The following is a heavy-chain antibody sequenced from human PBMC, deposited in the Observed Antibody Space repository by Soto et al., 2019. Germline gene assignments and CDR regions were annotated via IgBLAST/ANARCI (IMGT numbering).Heavy chain of an antibody. D-gene: IGHD2-2*02. Sequence: ASVKVSCKASGYTFTSYDINWVRQATGQGLEWMGWMNPNSGNTGYAQKFQGRVTMTRNTSISTAYMELSSLRSEDTAGYYCASSLPAAITAFDIWGQGTMVTVSS. V-gene: IGHV1-8*01. CDR2: MNPNSGNT. CDR1: GYTFTSYD. J-gene: IGHJ3*02. CDR3: ASSLPAAITAFDI.